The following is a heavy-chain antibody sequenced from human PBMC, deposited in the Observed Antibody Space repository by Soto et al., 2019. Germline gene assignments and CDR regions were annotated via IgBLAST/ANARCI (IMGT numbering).Heavy chain of an antibody. Sequence: GGSLRLSCAASGFTLSGFDIHWVRQASGEGLEWVGRIKTKVESYATELAASVRGRFTLSRDDPKNTAYLEMNSLKTEDTAVYYCTRRYCSGGGCYSDFDYWGQGALVTVSS. CDR1: GFTLSGFD. D-gene: IGHD2-15*01. CDR2: IKTKVESYAT. V-gene: IGHV3-73*01. J-gene: IGHJ4*02. CDR3: TRRYCSGGGCYSDFDY.